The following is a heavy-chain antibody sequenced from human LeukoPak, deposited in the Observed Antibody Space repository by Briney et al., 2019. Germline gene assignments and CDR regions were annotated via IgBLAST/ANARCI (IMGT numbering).Heavy chain of an antibody. CDR2: IHHSGST. J-gene: IGHJ4*02. CDR1: GYSISSDNY. V-gene: IGHV4-38-2*01. Sequence: SETLSLTCAASGYSISSDNYWVWIRPPPGQGLEWTGGIHHSGSTYYNPSLKSRVTMSVDTSKNQFSLKLSSVTAADTAVYYCARAPRDSSSSNYMRRFDYWGQGTLVTVSS. CDR3: ARAPRDSSSSNYMRRFDY. D-gene: IGHD3-22*01.